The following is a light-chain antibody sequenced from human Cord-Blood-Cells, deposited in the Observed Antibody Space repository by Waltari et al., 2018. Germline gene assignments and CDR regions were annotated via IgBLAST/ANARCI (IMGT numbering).Light chain of an antibody. V-gene: IGLV2-23*01. CDR1: SSDVGSYNL. Sequence: QSALTQPASVSGSPGQSITTSCTRTSSDVGSYNLVSWYQQHPGKAPKLMIYEGSKRPSGVSNRFSGSKSGNTASLTISGLQAEDEADDYCCSYAGSSTYVFGTGTKVTVL. J-gene: IGLJ1*01. CDR3: CSYAGSSTYV. CDR2: EGS.